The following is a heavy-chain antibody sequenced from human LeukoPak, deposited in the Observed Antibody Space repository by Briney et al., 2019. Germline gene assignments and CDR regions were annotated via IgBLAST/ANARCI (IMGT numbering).Heavy chain of an antibody. V-gene: IGHV1-69*13. J-gene: IGHJ4*02. CDR3: ARGWLAETMVVTPYNY. D-gene: IGHD4-23*01. CDR1: GGTFSSYA. CDR2: IIPIFGTA. Sequence: SVTVSCKASGGTFSSYAINWVRQAPGQGPEWMGGIIPIFGTANYAQKFQGRVTITADESTSTAYMVLSSLRSEDTAVYYCARGWLAETMVVTPYNYWGQGTLVTVSS.